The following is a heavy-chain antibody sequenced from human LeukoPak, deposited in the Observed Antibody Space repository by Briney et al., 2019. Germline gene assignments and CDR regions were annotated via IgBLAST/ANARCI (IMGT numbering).Heavy chain of an antibody. D-gene: IGHD6-19*01. Sequence: GASVKVSCMASGGTFSSYATSWVRQAPGQGLEWMGGIIPIFGTANYAQKFQGRVTITADESTSTAYMELSSLRSEDTAVYYCARARRYSSGKNWFDPWGQGTLVTVSS. J-gene: IGHJ5*02. CDR3: ARARRYSSGKNWFDP. V-gene: IGHV1-69*13. CDR1: GGTFSSYA. CDR2: IIPIFGTA.